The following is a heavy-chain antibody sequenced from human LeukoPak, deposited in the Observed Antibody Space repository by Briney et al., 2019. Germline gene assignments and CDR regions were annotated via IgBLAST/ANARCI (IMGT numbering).Heavy chain of an antibody. CDR3: ARRVYYYGMDV. V-gene: IGHV4-59*01. D-gene: IGHD6-13*01. CDR1: GGAISSYY. CDR2: IYYSGST. J-gene: IGHJ6*02. Sequence: SETLSLTCTVSGGAISSYYWSWIRQPPGKGLKWIGYIYYSGSTNYNPSLKSRVTISVDTSKNQFSLKLSSVTAADTAVYYCARRVYYYGMDVWGQGTTVTVSS.